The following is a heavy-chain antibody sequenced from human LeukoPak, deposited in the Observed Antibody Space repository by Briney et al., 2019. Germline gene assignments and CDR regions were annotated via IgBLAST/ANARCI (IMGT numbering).Heavy chain of an antibody. CDR2: ISSSSNTI. Sequence: GGSLRLPCAASGFTFSTYAMNWVRQAPGRGLEWVSYISSSSNTIYYADSVQGRFTISRDNANNSLYLQMNSLRAEDTAVYYCARDGYDFWSGYPTTVDFWGQGTLVTVSS. V-gene: IGHV3-48*01. J-gene: IGHJ4*02. CDR1: GFTFSTYA. D-gene: IGHD3-3*01. CDR3: ARDGYDFWSGYPTTVDF.